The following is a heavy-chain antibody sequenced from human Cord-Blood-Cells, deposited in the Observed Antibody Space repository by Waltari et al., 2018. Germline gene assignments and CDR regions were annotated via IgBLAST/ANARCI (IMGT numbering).Heavy chain of an antibody. V-gene: IGHV4-34*01. CDR2: INHSVRN. CDR3: ARWFSGSYYFDY. CDR1: GGSFSGYY. J-gene: IGHJ4*02. D-gene: IGHD3-10*01. Sequence: VQLQQWGAGLLKPSETLSLTCAVYGGSFSGYYWSWIRQPPGKGLEWIGEINHSVRNNSNPSLTSRGTISVDTSKNQFSLKLTSVTAAETAVYYCARWFSGSYYFDYWGQGTLVTVSS.